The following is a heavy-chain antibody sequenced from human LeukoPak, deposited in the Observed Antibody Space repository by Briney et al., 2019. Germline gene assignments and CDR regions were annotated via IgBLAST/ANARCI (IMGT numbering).Heavy chain of an antibody. J-gene: IGHJ6*02. CDR1: GISLSSYA. V-gene: IGHV3-30*18. Sequence: GGSLRLSCAASGISLSSYAIHWVRQAPGKGLEWVTVISYDGSNKYYADSVRGRFTISRDNSKNTLYLQMNSLRAEDTAVYYCAQGGSEIYYFYHGMDVWGRGTTVTVSS. CDR3: AQGGSEIYYFYHGMDV. CDR2: ISYDGSNK. D-gene: IGHD3-10*01.